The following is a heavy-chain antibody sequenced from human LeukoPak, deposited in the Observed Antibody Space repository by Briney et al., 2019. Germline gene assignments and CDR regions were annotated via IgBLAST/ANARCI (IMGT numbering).Heavy chain of an antibody. Sequence: SETLSLTCTVSGASVTNGLYYWSCIRQTPGKGLEWIGYIDYRGNTKYNPSLQSRVFIFVDTSESQFSLRLSPVTAADTAVYYCARRVYDYYYYMDVWGSGTTVTVSS. CDR1: GASVTNGLYY. CDR3: ARRVYDYYYYMDV. V-gene: IGHV4-61*01. D-gene: IGHD2/OR15-2a*01. J-gene: IGHJ6*03. CDR2: IDYRGNT.